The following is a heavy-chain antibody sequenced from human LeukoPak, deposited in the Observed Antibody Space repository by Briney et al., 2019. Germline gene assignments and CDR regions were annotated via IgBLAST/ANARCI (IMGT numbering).Heavy chain of an antibody. CDR3: ARSPNCSGGSCYIFGYFDY. D-gene: IGHD2-15*01. Sequence: GGSLRLSCAASGFTFSSYWMSWVRQAPGKGLGWVANIKQDGSEKYYVDSVKGRFTISRDNAKNSLYLQMNSLRAEDTAVYYCARSPNCSGGSCYIFGYFDYWGQGTLVTVSS. J-gene: IGHJ4*02. V-gene: IGHV3-7*03. CDR1: GFTFSSYW. CDR2: IKQDGSEK.